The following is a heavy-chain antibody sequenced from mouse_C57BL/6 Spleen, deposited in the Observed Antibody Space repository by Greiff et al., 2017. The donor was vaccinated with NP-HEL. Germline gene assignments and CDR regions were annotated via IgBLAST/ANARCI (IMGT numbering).Heavy chain of an antibody. CDR1: GYTFTDYY. J-gene: IGHJ1*03. CDR2: INPYNGGT. CDR3: ARKGDGYYGDFDV. D-gene: IGHD2-3*01. Sequence: VQLQQSGPELVKPGASVKISCKASGYTFTDYYMNWVKQSHGKGLEWIGDINPYNGGTSYNQKFKGKATLTVDKSSSTAYMQLRSLTSEDSAVYYCARKGDGYYGDFDVWGTGTTVTVSS. V-gene: IGHV1-26*01.